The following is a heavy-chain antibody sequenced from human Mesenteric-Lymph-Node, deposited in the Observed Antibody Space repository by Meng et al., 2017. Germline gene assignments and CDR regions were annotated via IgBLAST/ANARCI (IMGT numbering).Heavy chain of an antibody. CDR1: GYSISSGYY. CDR3: AREGYSGYDANYFDY. J-gene: IGHJ4*02. Sequence: GSLRLSCAVSGYSISSGYYWGWIRQPPGKGLEWIGSIYHSGSTYYNPSLKSRVTISVDTSKNQFSLKLSSVTAADTAVYYCAREGYSGYDANYFDYWGQGTLVTVSS. V-gene: IGHV4-38-2*02. CDR2: IYHSGST. D-gene: IGHD5-12*01.